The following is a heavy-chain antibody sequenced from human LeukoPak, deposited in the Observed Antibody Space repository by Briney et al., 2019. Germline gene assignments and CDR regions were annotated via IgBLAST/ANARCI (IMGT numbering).Heavy chain of an antibody. CDR2: INPDNGGT. CDR1: GYTFTGYY. Sequence: ASVKVSCKASGYTFTGYYMHWVRQAPGQGLEWLGWINPDNGGTNYAQKFQGRVTMTTDTSTSTAYMELRSLRSDDTAVYYCARGDAGYSSSWYADNYYYYYMDVWGKGTTVAVSS. D-gene: IGHD6-13*01. CDR3: ARGDAGYSSSWYADNYYYYYMDV. V-gene: IGHV1-2*02. J-gene: IGHJ6*03.